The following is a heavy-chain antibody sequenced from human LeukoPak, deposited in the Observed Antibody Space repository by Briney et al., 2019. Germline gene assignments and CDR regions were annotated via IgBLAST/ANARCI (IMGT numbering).Heavy chain of an antibody. J-gene: IGHJ4*02. D-gene: IGHD4-17*01. CDR2: IWHDGSNK. CDR1: EFSISTYG. V-gene: IGHV3-33*01. Sequence: PGRSLRLSCAASEFSISTYGLHWVRQAPGKGLEWVAVIWHDGSNKYYADSVKGRFTISRDSSKNMLYLQMNSLRAEDTAAYYCARGKTTVTTGELVYWGQGTLVIVSS. CDR3: ARGKTTVTTGELVY.